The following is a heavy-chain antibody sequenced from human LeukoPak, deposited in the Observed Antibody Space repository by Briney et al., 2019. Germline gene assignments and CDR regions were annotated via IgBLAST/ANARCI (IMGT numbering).Heavy chain of an antibody. CDR2: ISAYNGNT. Sequence: ASVKVSCKASGYTFTNYGISWVRQAPGQGLEWMGWISAYNGNTNYVQKLQGRVTMTTDTSTSTAYMELRSLRSDDTAVFYCARVDLNGWSRTYFNYWGQGTLVTVSS. J-gene: IGHJ4*02. V-gene: IGHV1-18*01. D-gene: IGHD6-19*01. CDR1: GYTFTNYG. CDR3: ARVDLNGWSRTYFNY.